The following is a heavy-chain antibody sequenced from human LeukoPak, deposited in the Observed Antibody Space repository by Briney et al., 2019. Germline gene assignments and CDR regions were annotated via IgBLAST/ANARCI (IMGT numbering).Heavy chain of an antibody. V-gene: IGHV3-23*01. Sequence: GGSLRLSCAASGFTFSSYAMSWVRQAPGKGLEWVSAISGSGGSTYYADSVKGRFTISRDNSKNTLYLQMNSLRAEDTAVYYCAKDRSSSWYGYYFDYWGQGTLVTVSS. CDR3: AKDRSSSWYGYYFDY. J-gene: IGHJ4*02. CDR1: GFTFSSYA. CDR2: ISGSGGST. D-gene: IGHD6-13*01.